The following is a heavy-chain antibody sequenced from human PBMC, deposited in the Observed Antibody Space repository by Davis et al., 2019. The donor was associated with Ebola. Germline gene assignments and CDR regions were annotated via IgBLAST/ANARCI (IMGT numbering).Heavy chain of an antibody. CDR2: ISAYNGNT. D-gene: IGHD3-9*01. CDR1: GYTFTSYG. V-gene: IGHV1-18*01. CDR3: ARDHILTGRNYGMDV. Sequence: ASVKVSCKASGYTFTSYGISWVRQAPGQGLEWMGWISAYNGNTNYAQKLQGRVTMTTDTSTSTVYMELSSLRSEDTAVYYCARDHILTGRNYGMDVWGQGTTVTVSS. J-gene: IGHJ6*02.